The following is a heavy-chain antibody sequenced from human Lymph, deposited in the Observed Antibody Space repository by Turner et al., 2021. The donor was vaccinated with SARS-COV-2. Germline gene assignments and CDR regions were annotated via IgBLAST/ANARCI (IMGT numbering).Heavy chain of an antibody. J-gene: IGHJ6*02. D-gene: IGHD3-3*01. V-gene: IGHV3-30*04. CDR3: ARDDREFWSGYYTHYYYYGMDV. Sequence: QVQLVESGRGVVQPGRSLRLSCAASGFTFSSYAMHWVRQAPGKGLEWVAVISYDGSKKYYADSVKGRFTISRDNSKNTLYLQMNSLRAEDTAVYYCARDDREFWSGYYTHYYYYGMDVWGQGTTVTVSS. CDR2: ISYDGSKK. CDR1: GFTFSSYA.